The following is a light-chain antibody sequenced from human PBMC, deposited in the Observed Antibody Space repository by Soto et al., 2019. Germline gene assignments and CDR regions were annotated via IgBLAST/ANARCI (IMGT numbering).Light chain of an antibody. CDR2: GAS. CDR1: QSVSSSY. Sequence: ITLKQSPATPSLSPVERATLSFMTIQSVSSSYLAWYQQTPGPAPRLLIYGASSRATGIPDRFSGIGSGTDITLTISRLEPEDFAVYDCQQYGSSPPWTFGQGTKVDIK. V-gene: IGKV3-20*01. J-gene: IGKJ1*01. CDR3: QQYGSSPPWT.